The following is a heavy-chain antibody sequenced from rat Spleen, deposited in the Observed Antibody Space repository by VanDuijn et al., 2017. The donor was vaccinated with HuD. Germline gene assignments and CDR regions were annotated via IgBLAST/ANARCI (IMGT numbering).Heavy chain of an antibody. Sequence: EVQLVESGGGLVQPGRSLKLSCVGSGFTFNNYWMTWIRQAPGKGLEWVASITNTGGSTYYGDSVKGRFTISRDNAKSTLYLQMNSLRSEDTATYYCARPHSSHYVMDAWGQGASVTVSS. CDR1: GFTFNNYW. CDR3: ARPHSSHYVMDA. D-gene: IGHD1-8*01. CDR2: ITNTGGST. J-gene: IGHJ4*01. V-gene: IGHV5-31*01.